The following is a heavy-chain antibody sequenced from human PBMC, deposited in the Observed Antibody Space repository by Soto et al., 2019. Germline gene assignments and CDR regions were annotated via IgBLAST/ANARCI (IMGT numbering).Heavy chain of an antibody. J-gene: IGHJ6*02. CDR3: ARDPTFGYRGYDSADYYYYGMDV. CDR2: ISAYNGNT. Sequence: ASVKVSCKASGYTFTSYGISWVRQAPGQGLEWMGWISAYNGNTNYAQKLQGRVTMTTDTSTSTAYMELRSLRSDDTAVYYCARDPTFGYRGYDSADYYYYGMDVWGQGTTVTVSS. D-gene: IGHD5-12*01. V-gene: IGHV1-18*01. CDR1: GYTFTSYG.